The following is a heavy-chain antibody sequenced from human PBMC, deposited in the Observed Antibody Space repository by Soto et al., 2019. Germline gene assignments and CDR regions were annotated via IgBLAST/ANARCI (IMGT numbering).Heavy chain of an antibody. V-gene: IGHV1-8*01. Sequence: ASVKVSCKASGVTFTSYDIHWVRQATGQGLEWMGWINPNSGNTGYAQKFQGRVTMTGNTSISTAYMELSSLRSEDTAIYYCARIRERFGAYLYYWGQGTLVTVSS. CDR1: GVTFTSYD. CDR2: INPNSGNT. D-gene: IGHD3-10*01. CDR3: ARIRERFGAYLYY. J-gene: IGHJ4*02.